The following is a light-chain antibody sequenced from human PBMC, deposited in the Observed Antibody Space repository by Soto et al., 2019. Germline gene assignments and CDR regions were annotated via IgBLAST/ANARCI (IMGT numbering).Light chain of an antibody. CDR3: QQYGRP. V-gene: IGKV3-20*01. Sequence: EVVMTQSRAILSVSPGARAILSCRASQSVGINVAWYQQKPGQAPRLLTHGASSRATAIPDRFSGSGSGTDFTLTISRLEPEDFAVYSCQQYGRPCGKGTKVDIK. J-gene: IGKJ1*01. CDR2: GAS. CDR1: QSVGIN.